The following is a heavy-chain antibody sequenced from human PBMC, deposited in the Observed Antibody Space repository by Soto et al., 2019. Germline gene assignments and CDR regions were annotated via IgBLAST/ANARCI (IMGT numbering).Heavy chain of an antibody. CDR3: AHSEEEWLSREFDH. V-gene: IGHV2-5*01. Sequence: QITLKESGPTLVKPTQTLTLTFTFSGFALTNIAVGVCWIRHPPGKALEWLGVIYWTDDKRYSPSLKSRLTSTNDTSKIQVDLTMINMDPVDTGTYYCAHSEEEWLSREFDHWGQGTLVTVSS. CDR1: GFALTNIAVG. CDR2: IYWTDDK. D-gene: IGHD6-19*01. J-gene: IGHJ4*02.